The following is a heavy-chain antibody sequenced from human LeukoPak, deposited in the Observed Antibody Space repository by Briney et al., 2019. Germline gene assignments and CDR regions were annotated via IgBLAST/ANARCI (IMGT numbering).Heavy chain of an antibody. D-gene: IGHD3-3*01. CDR2: IYHSGST. CDR3: ARGLDYDFQSGSPYFDY. Sequence: PSETLSLTCTVSGGSISSYYWSWIRQPPGKGLEWIGYIYHSGSTYYNPSLKSRVTISVDRSKNQFSLKLSSVTAADTAVYYCARGLDYDFQSGSPYFDYWGQGTLVTVSS. V-gene: IGHV4-59*12. J-gene: IGHJ4*02. CDR1: GGSISSYY.